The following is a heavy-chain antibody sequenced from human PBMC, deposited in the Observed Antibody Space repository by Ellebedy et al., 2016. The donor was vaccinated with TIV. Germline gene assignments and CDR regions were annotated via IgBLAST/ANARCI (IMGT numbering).Heavy chain of an antibody. CDR3: ARLTPDYGDYRGGRQYYFDF. CDR2: IDDSGST. D-gene: IGHD4-17*01. V-gene: IGHV4-59*08. CDR1: GASISSYY. J-gene: IGHJ4*02. Sequence: MPSETLSLTCTVSGASISSYYWSWIRQPPGKGLEWIGYIDDSGSTNYNPSLRSRVTISAATSKNQFSLKLNSVAAADTAVFYCARLTPDYGDYRGGRQYYFDFWGQGTPVTVSS.